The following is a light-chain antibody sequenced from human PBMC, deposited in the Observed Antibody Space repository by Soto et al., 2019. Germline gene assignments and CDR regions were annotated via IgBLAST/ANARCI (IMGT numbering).Light chain of an antibody. CDR3: QSYDSSLSGSNGV. CDR2: GNS. Sequence: QSVLTQPPSVSGAPGQRVTISCTGSSSNIGAGYDVYWYQQLPGTAPKLLIYGNSNRPSGVPDRFSGSKSGTSASLAITGLQAEDEADYYCQSYDSSLSGSNGVFGGGTKLTVL. V-gene: IGLV1-40*01. J-gene: IGLJ2*01. CDR1: SSNIGAGYD.